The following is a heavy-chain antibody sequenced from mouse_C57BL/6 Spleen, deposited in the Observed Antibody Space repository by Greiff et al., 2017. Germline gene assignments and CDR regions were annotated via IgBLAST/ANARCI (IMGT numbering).Heavy chain of an antibody. D-gene: IGHD3-2*02. CDR1: GYTFTSYW. V-gene: IGHV1-64*01. Sequence: QVQLQQPGAELVKPGASVKLSCKASGYTFTSYWMHWVKQRPGQGLEWIGMIHPNSGSTNYNEKFKSKATLTVDKSSSTAYMQLSSLTSEDSAVYYCARDSSGYGGRGDYWGHGTTLTVSS. CDR2: IHPNSGST. J-gene: IGHJ2*01. CDR3: ARDSSGYGGRGDY.